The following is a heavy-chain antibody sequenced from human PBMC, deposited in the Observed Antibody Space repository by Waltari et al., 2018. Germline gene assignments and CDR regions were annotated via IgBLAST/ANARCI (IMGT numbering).Heavy chain of an antibody. CDR2: IIPIFGTA. CDR1: GGTFSSYA. J-gene: IGHJ6*02. CDR3: AGDSGSYYRNSLAYGMDV. V-gene: IGHV1-69*05. Sequence: QVQLVQSGAEVKKPGSSVKVSCKASGGTFSSYAISWVRHAPGQGFEWMGGIIPIFGTANYAQKFQGRVTITTDESTSTAYMELSSLRSEDTAVYYCAGDSGSYYRNSLAYGMDVWGQGTTVTVSS. D-gene: IGHD3-10*01.